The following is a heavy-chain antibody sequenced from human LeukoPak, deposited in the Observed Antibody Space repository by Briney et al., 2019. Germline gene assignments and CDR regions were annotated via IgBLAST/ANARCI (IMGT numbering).Heavy chain of an antibody. CDR2: IYHSGST. CDR3: ARSVWDNYYDTSRFQY. J-gene: IGHJ1*01. D-gene: IGHD3-22*01. Sequence: SETLSLTCTVSGGSFSSGDYYWNWIRQPPGKGLEWIGYIYHSGSTNYNPSLKSRVTISVDTSKNQFSLNLSSVTAADTAVYFCARSVWDNYYDTSRFQYWGQGTLVTVSS. V-gene: IGHV4-61*08. CDR1: GGSFSSGDYY.